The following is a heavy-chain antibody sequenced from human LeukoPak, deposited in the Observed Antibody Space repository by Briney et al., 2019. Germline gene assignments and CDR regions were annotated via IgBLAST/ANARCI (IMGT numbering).Heavy chain of an antibody. V-gene: IGHV3-30*04. D-gene: IGHD4-17*01. CDR3: TVATETTFDY. CDR2: ISEDTYTK. CDR1: GCTFSHLA. J-gene: IGHJ4*02. Sequence: GGSLRLSCAASGCTFSHLARYWVRRAPGKGLECVSVISEDTYTKYYADTVKGRFIISRDNSKIMLYLKMNGLGTDDSDLYYCTVATETTFDYWGQGSLVTVSS.